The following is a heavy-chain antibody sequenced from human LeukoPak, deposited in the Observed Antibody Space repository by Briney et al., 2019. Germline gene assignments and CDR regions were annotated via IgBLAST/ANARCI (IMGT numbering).Heavy chain of an antibody. CDR1: GFTFSTYN. CDR2: ITSSSSYT. J-gene: IGHJ3*01. D-gene: IGHD3-16*01. V-gene: IGHV3-21*01. CDR3: ARDFLHLGG. Sequence: GGSLRLSCAASGFTFSTYNMNWVRQAPGKGLEWVSSITSSSSYTFYADSVKGRFTISRDNSKNTLYLQMNSLRAEDTAVYYCARDFLHLGGWGQGTMVTVSS.